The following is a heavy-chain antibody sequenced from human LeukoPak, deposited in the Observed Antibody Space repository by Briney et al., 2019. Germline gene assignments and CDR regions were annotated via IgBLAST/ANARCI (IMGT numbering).Heavy chain of an antibody. D-gene: IGHD5-12*01. J-gene: IGHJ4*02. V-gene: IGHV3-53*01. CDR1: GFTVSTYY. CDR2: IYSGGST. CDR3: AKCGNSGCHLIDY. Sequence: GGSLRLSCAASGFTVSTYYMSWVRQAPGKGLEWVSVIYSGGSTYYADSVKGRFTISRDNSKSTLYLQMDSLRAEDTAVYYCAKCGNSGCHLIDYWGQGTLVTVSS.